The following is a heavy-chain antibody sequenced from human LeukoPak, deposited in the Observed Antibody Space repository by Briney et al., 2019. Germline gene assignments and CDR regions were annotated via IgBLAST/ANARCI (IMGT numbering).Heavy chain of an antibody. CDR1: AFIFSDYW. J-gene: IGHJ5*02. CDR3: ARGLTTTPNWFDP. D-gene: IGHD3-22*01. CDR2: TKNDSSTI. Sequence: GGSLRLSCAASAFIFSDYWMNWVRPAPGKGPEWVANTKNDSSTIYFLDSVKGRFTISRDNAKNSLYLQMNSLRVEDTAVYYCARGLTTTPNWFDPWGQGTLVTVSS. V-gene: IGHV3-7*01.